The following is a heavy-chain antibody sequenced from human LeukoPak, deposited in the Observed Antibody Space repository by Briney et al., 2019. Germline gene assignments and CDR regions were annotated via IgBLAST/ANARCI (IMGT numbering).Heavy chain of an antibody. Sequence: GGSLRLSCTASGFTLSSYGMHWVRQAPGKGLEWVTFIWYDGTNKYYADSVKGRFTISRDNSKNTVYLQMNSLRAEDTAVYYCGKGQGDSKRDAFDIRGQGTMVTVSS. CDR1: GFTLSSYG. V-gene: IGHV3-30*02. CDR2: IWYDGTNK. D-gene: IGHD3-10*01. J-gene: IGHJ3*02. CDR3: GKGQGDSKRDAFDI.